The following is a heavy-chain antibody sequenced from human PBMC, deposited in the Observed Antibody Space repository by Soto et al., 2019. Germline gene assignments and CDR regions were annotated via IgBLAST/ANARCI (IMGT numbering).Heavy chain of an antibody. V-gene: IGHV4-31*03. CDR3: ARVEGDTSKRNFDY. CDR2: IHSSGST. J-gene: IGHJ4*02. Sequence: SETLSLTCTVSGGSISSIGYYWSWIRQSPGKGLEWVGYIHSSGSTYYSPSLESRIAISVDTSENQFSLKLSSVTAADTAIYYCARVEGDTSKRNFDYWGQGALVTVSS. D-gene: IGHD3-16*01. CDR1: GGSISSIGYY.